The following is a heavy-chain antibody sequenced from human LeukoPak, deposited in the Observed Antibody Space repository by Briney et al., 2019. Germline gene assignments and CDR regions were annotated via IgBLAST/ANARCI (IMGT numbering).Heavy chain of an antibody. CDR1: GFTFSSYW. V-gene: IGHV3-74*01. Sequence: GGSLRLSCAASGFTFSSYWMHWVRQAPGKGLVWVSRIKSDGSSRSYADSVKGRFTISRDNAKNTLYLQMNSLRAEDTAVYYCARVAAGSGAFDIWGQGTMVTVSS. J-gene: IGHJ3*02. D-gene: IGHD6-13*01. CDR3: ARVAAGSGAFDI. CDR2: IKSDGSSR.